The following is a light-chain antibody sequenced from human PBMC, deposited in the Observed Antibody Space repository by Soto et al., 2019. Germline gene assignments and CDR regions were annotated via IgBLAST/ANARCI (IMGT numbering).Light chain of an antibody. J-gene: IGLJ1*01. Sequence: QSVLTQPASRSGSPGPSVALSCTGNRSDVGVYYYVSWYQQHPGKAPKLMIYDVSSRPSGVSDRFSGSKSGNTASLTISGLQAEDEADYYCSSYTSSSTYVFGTGTKVTV. CDR3: SSYTSSSTYV. V-gene: IGLV2-14*01. CDR2: DVS. CDR1: RSDVGVYYY.